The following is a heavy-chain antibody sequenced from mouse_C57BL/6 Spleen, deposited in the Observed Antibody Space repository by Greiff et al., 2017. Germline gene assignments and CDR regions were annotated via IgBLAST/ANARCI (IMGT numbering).Heavy chain of an antibody. D-gene: IGHD1-1*01. CDR3: ARSGYYGSSYNPWYFDV. V-gene: IGHV1-66*01. CDR1: GYSFTSYY. J-gene: IGHJ1*03. CDR2: IYPGSGNT. Sequence: QVQLKESGPELVKPGASVKISCKASGYSFTSYYIHWVKQRPGQGLEWIGWIYPGSGNTKYNEKFKGKATLTADTSSSTAYMQLSSLTSEDSAVYYCARSGYYGSSYNPWYFDVWGTGTTVTVSS.